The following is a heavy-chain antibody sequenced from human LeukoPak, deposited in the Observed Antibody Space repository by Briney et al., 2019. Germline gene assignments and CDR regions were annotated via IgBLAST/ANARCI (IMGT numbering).Heavy chain of an antibody. CDR1: GFTFSSYS. J-gene: IGHJ4*02. V-gene: IGHV3-21*01. CDR3: ARDYYDSSGQHYFDY. Sequence: GGSLRLSCAASGFTFSSYSMNWVRQAPGKGLEWVSSISSSSSYIYYADSVKGRFTISRDNAKNSLYLQMNSLRAEDTAVYHCARDYYDSSGQHYFDYWGQGTLVTVSS. CDR2: ISSSSSYI. D-gene: IGHD3-22*01.